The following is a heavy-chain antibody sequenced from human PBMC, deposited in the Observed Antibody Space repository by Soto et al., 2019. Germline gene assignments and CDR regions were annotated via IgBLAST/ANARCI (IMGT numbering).Heavy chain of an antibody. CDR1: GYTFTSYY. D-gene: IGHD2-21*02. CDR3: ARGGGIVVVTAHYDH. V-gene: IGHV1-46*03. CDR2: INPSGGYT. Sequence: ASVKVSCKASGYTFTSYYMNWVRQAPGQGLEWLGIINPSGGYTTYAQRFLGRVTMTSDTSTSTVHMELGSLTSEDTAVYYCARGGGIVVVTAHYDHWGQGTLVTVSS. J-gene: IGHJ4*02.